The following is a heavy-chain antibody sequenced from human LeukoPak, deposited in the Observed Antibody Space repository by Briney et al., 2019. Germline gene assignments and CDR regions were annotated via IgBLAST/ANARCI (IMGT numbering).Heavy chain of an antibody. CDR2: INPSGGST. V-gene: IGHV1-46*01. J-gene: IGHJ4*02. CDR1: GYTFTSYY. CDR3: ARDDHYYDSSGHYDFDY. Sequence: ASVKVSCKASGYTFTSYYMHWVRQAPGQGLEWMGIINPSGGSTSYAQKFQGRVTMTRDTSTSTVYMELSSLRSEDTAVYYCARDDHYYDSSGHYDFDYWGQGTLVTVSS. D-gene: IGHD3-22*01.